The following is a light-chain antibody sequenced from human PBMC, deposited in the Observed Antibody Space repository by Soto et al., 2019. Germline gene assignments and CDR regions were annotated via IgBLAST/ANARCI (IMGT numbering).Light chain of an antibody. CDR1: QSVSSSY. CDR3: QQYGSSPGT. J-gene: IGKJ2*01. V-gene: IGKV3-20*01. Sequence: EIVLTQSPGTLSLSPGERATLSCRASQSVSSSYLAWYQQKPGQAPRLLIYGASSRATGIPDRFSGSGSGTHFTLTISRLEPEDFEVYYGQQYGSSPGTFGQGTKLEIK. CDR2: GAS.